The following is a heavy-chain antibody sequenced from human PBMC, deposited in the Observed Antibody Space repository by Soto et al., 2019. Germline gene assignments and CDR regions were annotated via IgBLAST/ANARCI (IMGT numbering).Heavy chain of an antibody. CDR1: GFTFSIHE. CDR2: ISSIGVAT. D-gene: IGHD2-15*01. Sequence: GGSLRLSCAASGFTFSIHEMTWVRQAPGKGLEWVSYISSIGVATYYADSVKGRFTISRDNAKNSLYLQMNSLRAEDTAVYYCVKEGRLGGIGCRGPGT. CDR3: VKEGRLGGIGC. V-gene: IGHV3-48*03. J-gene: IGHJ4*03.